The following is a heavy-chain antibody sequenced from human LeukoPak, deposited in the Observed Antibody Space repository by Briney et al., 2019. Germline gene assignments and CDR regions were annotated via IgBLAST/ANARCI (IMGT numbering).Heavy chain of an antibody. CDR1: VDSPSSHY. CDR3: AILRNQWELRLDY. D-gene: IGHD3-10*01. J-gene: IGHJ4*02. V-gene: IGHV4-4*07. CDR2: IYSSGRP. Sequence: PSETLSLTCTVSVDSPSSHYWRGMRQPAGKGLEWIGHIYSSGRPNYNPSLKSRVTMSVDTSKNQFSLKLTSVTAADTAVYYCAILRNQWELRLDYWGQGTLVTVSS.